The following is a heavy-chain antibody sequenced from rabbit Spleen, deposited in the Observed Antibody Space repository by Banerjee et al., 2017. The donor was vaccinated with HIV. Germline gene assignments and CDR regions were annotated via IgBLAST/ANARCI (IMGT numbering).Heavy chain of an antibody. CDR1: GFSFSSSDY. CDR2: IDTNDGDT. D-gene: IGHD8-1*01. CDR3: ARDTGSSFSSHGMDL. V-gene: IGHV1S40*01. J-gene: IGHJ6*01. Sequence: QSLEESGGDLVKPGASLTLTCTASGFSFSSSDYMCWVRQAPGKGLEWIACIDTNDGDTDYANWPKGRFTISKTSSTTVTLQVTSLTAADTATYFCARDTGSSFSSHGMDLWGQGTLVTVS.